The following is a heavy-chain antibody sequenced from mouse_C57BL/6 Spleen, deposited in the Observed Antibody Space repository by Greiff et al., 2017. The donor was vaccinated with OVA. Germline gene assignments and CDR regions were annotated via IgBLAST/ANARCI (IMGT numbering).Heavy chain of an antibody. CDR3: AREGNYYGSSPRWYFDV. D-gene: IGHD1-1*01. Sequence: QVQLKESGPELVKPGASVKISCKASGYAFSSSWMNWVKQRPGKGLEWIGRIYPGDGDTNYNGKFKGKATLTADKSSSTAYMQLSSLTSEDSAVYFCAREGNYYGSSPRWYFDVWGTGTTVTVSS. CDR1: GYAFSSSW. CDR2: IYPGDGDT. V-gene: IGHV1-82*01. J-gene: IGHJ1*03.